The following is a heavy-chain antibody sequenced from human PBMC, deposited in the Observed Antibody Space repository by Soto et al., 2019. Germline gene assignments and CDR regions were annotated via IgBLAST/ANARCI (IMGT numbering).Heavy chain of an antibody. D-gene: IGHD3-16*01. Sequence: ASETLSLTCTGSGGSISSYYWSWIRQPPGKGLEWIGNIYYSGSTNFKPSLKSRVTISVDTSKNQFSLKLSSVTAADTAVYYCARGGYVSRRYYVASWGQGTLVTVSS. CDR2: IYYSGST. CDR3: ARGGYVSRRYYVAS. CDR1: GGSISSYY. V-gene: IGHV4-59*01. J-gene: IGHJ4*02.